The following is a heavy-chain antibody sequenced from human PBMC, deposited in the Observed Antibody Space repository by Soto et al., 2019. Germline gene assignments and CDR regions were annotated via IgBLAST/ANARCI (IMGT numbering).Heavy chain of an antibody. CDR3: ARETLRVYYFDY. Sequence: QVQLVQSGAEVKKPGSSVKVSCKASGGTFSSYTISWVRQAPGQGLEWMGRIIPILGIANYAQKFQGRVTSTADKSTSTAYMELSSLRSEDTAVYYCARETLRVYYFDYWGQGTLVTVSS. CDR1: GGTFSSYT. CDR2: IIPILGIA. V-gene: IGHV1-69*08. D-gene: IGHD2-8*01. J-gene: IGHJ4*02.